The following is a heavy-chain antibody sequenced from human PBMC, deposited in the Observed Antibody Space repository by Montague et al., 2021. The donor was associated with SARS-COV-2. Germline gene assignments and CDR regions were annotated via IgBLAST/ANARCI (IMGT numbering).Heavy chain of an antibody. CDR1: GYTLDSYG. Sequence: SVKVSCKASGYTLDSYGISWVRQAPGQGLEWMGWISGYNGDTHFAQKFQGRVTMTTDTSTSTAYMELGSLRSDDTAVYFCARDRSTMIRGVMAYWGQGTRVTVSS. D-gene: IGHD3-10*01. CDR2: ISGYNGDT. V-gene: IGHV1-18*01. CDR3: ARDRSTMIRGVMAY. J-gene: IGHJ4*02.